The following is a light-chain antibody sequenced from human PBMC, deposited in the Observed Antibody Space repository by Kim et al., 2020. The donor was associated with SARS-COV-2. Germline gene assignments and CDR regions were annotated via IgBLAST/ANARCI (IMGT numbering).Light chain of an antibody. CDR1: SLRSYY. CDR3: HSRDSSGNHVV. Sequence: SSELTQDPAVSVALGQTVRITCQGDSLRSYYASWYQQKPGQAPVLVISGKNNRPSGIPDRFSGSSSGNTASLTITGAQAEDEADYYCHSRDSSGNHVVFG. J-gene: IGLJ2*01. CDR2: GKN. V-gene: IGLV3-19*01.